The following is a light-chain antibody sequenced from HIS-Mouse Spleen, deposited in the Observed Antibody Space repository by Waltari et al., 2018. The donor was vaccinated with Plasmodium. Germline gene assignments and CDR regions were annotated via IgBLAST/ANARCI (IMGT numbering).Light chain of an antibody. V-gene: IGKV3-15*01. CDR2: GAS. Sequence: EIVMTQSPATLFVSPGERATLSCRASQSVSSTLAWYQQKPGQAPRLLIYGASTRATGIPARFSGSGSGTEFTLTISSLQSEDFAVYYCQQYNNWSFTFGPGTKVDIK. CDR1: QSVSST. J-gene: IGKJ3*01. CDR3: QQYNNWSFT.